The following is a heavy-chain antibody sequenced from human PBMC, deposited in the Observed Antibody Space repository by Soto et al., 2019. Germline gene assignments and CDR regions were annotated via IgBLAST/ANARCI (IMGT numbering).Heavy chain of an antibody. CDR3: ARNGYSSSSPILVY. D-gene: IGHD6-6*01. CDR2: INPSSGGT. CDR1: GYTFTGYY. V-gene: IGHV1-2*04. Sequence: ASVKVSCKASGYTFTGYYMHWVRQAPGQGLEWMGWINPSSGGTNYAQKFQGWVTMTRDTSISTAYMELSRLRSDDTAVYYCARNGYSSSSPILVYWGQGTLVTVSS. J-gene: IGHJ4*02.